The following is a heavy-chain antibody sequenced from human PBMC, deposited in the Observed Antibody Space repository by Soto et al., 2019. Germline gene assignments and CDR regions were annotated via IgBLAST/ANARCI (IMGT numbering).Heavy chain of an antibody. V-gene: IGHV2-70*01. CDR3: ARMAFYCSGGSCYSVYFDY. CDR1: GFSLSTSGMC. D-gene: IGHD2-15*01. J-gene: IGHJ4*02. CDR2: IGWDDDK. Sequence: GSGPTLVNPTQTLTLTCTFSGFSLSTSGMCVSWIRQPPGKALEWLALIGWDDDKYYSTSLKTRLTISKDTSKNQVVLTMTNMDPVDTATYYCARMAFYCSGGSCYSVYFDYWGQGTLVTVSS.